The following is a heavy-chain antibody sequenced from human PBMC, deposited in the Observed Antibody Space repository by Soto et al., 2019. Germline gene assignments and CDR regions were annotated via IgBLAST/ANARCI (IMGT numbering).Heavy chain of an antibody. CDR2: VFSGGVT. D-gene: IGHD5-18*01. J-gene: IGHJ4*02. Sequence: GGSLRLSCTPSGFTVRGNYVSWVRQASGKGLEWVSIVFSGGVTYYADSVKGRSTISKDISTNTLSLQMNSLRAEDTAVYFCAGARGYNYGFDYWGQGTLVTVSS. CDR1: GFTVRGNY. CDR3: AGARGYNYGFDY. V-gene: IGHV3-53*01.